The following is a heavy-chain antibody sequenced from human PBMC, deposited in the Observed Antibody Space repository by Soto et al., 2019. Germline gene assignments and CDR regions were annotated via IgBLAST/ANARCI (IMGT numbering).Heavy chain of an antibody. J-gene: IGHJ4*02. Sequence: EVQLVESGGGLVQPGGSLRLSCAASGFTFSTYNMNWVRQAPGKGLEWVSYISSNSGTVYYADSVRGRFSISRDNAKNSLYLQMSSLRDEDTAVYYYATSLTPSGSYQYYFDYWGQGTLVTVSS. CDR2: ISSNSGTV. CDR1: GFTFSTYN. CDR3: ATSLTPSGSYQYYFDY. D-gene: IGHD1-26*01. V-gene: IGHV3-48*02.